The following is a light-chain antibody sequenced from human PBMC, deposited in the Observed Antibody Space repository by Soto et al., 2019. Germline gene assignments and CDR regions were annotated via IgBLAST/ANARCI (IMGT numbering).Light chain of an antibody. J-gene: IGKJ2*01. CDR1: QSVSSSY. Sequence: EIVLTQSPGTLSLSPGERATLSCRASQSVSSSYLAWYQQKPGQAPRLLMYGASSRATGIPDRFSGSESGTDFTLTISRLQPEYFAVYYCQQYVTSPYTFGQGTKLEMK. CDR2: GAS. V-gene: IGKV3-20*01. CDR3: QQYVTSPYT.